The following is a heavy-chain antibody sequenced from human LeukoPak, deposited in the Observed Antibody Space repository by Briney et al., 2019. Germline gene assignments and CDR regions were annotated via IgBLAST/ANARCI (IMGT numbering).Heavy chain of an antibody. CDR3: ARENPDSSGFEGAFDI. D-gene: IGHD3-22*01. CDR1: GGSFSGYY. CDR2: INHSGST. J-gene: IGHJ3*02. V-gene: IGHV4-34*01. Sequence: SETLSLTCAVYGGSFSGYYWSWIRQPPGKGLEWIGEINHSGSTNYNPSLKSRVTISVDTSKNQFSLKLSSVTAADTAVYYCARENPDSSGFEGAFDIWGQGTMVTVSS.